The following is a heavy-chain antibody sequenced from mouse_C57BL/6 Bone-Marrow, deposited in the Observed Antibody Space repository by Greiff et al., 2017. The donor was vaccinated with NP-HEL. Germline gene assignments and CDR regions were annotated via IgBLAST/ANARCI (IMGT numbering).Heavy chain of an antibody. D-gene: IGHD1-1*01. V-gene: IGHV5-9-1*02. CDR3: TRGYGTKYFDY. CDR1: GFTFSSYA. CDR2: ISSGGDYI. Sequence: EVQVVESGAGLVKPGGSLKLSCAASGFTFSSYAMSWVRQTPEKRLEWVAYISSGGDYIYYADTVKGRFTIPRDNARNTLYLLMSRLKSEDTAMYYCTRGYGTKYFDYWGQGTTLTVSS. J-gene: IGHJ2*01.